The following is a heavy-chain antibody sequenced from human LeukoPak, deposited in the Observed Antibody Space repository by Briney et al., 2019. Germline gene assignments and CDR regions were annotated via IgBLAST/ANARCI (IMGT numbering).Heavy chain of an antibody. CDR3: AREPRYCSGGSCYQFDY. CDR2: IYHSGST. CDR1: GGSISSSSYY. J-gene: IGHJ4*02. V-gene: IGHV4-39*07. Sequence: SETLSLTCTVSGGSISSSSYYWGWIRQPPGKGLEWIGSIYHSGSTYYNPSLKSRVTISVDTSKNQFSLKLSSVTAADTAVYYCAREPRYCSGGSCYQFDYWGQGTLVTVSS. D-gene: IGHD2-15*01.